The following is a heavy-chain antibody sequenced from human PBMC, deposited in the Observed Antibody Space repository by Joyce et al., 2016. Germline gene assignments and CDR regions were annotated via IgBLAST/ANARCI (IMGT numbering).Heavy chain of an antibody. J-gene: IGHJ4*02. CDR1: GFAFGTYW. Sequence: EARLVQSGGGFFQPGESLRLSCEASGFAFGTYWMYWVRQGPGKAPGWGSHLNRNGTTTEYADSVEGRFTISRDNDKNTLYLDMNSLRVDDTAVFFCARGPYCAAYCQTHGPFYFDRWGQGTQVTVST. CDR2: LNRNGTTT. D-gene: IGHD2-21*01. V-gene: IGHV3-74*03. CDR3: ARGPYCAAYCQTHGPFYFDR.